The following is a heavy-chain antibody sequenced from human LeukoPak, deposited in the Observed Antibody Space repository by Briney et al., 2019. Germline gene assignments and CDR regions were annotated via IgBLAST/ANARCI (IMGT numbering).Heavy chain of an antibody. CDR3: ARGGENCSSTSCYTWYYYYYGMDV. J-gene: IGHJ6*02. V-gene: IGHV1-69*04. CDR2: IIPILGIA. D-gene: IGHD2-2*02. CDR1: GYTFTSYA. Sequence: GASVKVSCKASGYTFTSYAISWVRQAPGQGLEWMGRIIPILGIANYAQKFQGRVTITADKSTSTAYMELSSLRSEDTAVYYCARGGENCSSTSCYTWYYYYYGMDVWGQGTTVTVSS.